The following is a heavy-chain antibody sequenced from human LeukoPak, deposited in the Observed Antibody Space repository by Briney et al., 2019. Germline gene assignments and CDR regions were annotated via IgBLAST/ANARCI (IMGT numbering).Heavy chain of an antibody. J-gene: IGHJ4*02. CDR3: AREHNSFSAAPFDY. D-gene: IGHD2/OR15-2a*01. V-gene: IGHV3-74*01. CDR1: GFTFSSYW. CDR2: IKGDGSST. Sequence: GGSLRLSCAASGFTFSSYWMHWVRHTPGKGLVWVSRIKGDGSSTSYADSVKGRFTISRDNAKNTLYLQMNSLRAEDTAVYYCAREHNSFSAAPFDYWGQGTLVTVSS.